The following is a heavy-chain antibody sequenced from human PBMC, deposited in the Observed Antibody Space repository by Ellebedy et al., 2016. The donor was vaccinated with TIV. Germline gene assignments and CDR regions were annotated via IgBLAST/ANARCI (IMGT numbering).Heavy chain of an antibody. CDR2: MSYDGSNK. Sequence: GESLKISCAASGFTFSRYAMHWVRQAPGKGPEWVAVMSYDGSNKYYADSVKGRFTISRDNSKNTLYLQMNSLRAEDTAVYYCAQDSTGYFDYWGQGTLVTVSS. CDR1: GFTFSRYA. J-gene: IGHJ4*02. V-gene: IGHV3-30*04. D-gene: IGHD3-22*01. CDR3: AQDSTGYFDY.